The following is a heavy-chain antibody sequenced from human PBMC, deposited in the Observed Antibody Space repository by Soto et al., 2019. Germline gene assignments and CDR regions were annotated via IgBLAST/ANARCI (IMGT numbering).Heavy chain of an antibody. Sequence: ASVKVSCKASGYTFTSYGISWVRQAPGQGLEWMGWISAYNGNTNYAQKLQGRVTMTTDTSTSTAYMELRSLRSDDTAVYYCARDRKDWGSGIGFGYWGQGTLVTVSS. J-gene: IGHJ4*02. V-gene: IGHV1-18*01. D-gene: IGHD7-27*01. CDR1: GYTFTSYG. CDR2: ISAYNGNT. CDR3: ARDRKDWGSGIGFGY.